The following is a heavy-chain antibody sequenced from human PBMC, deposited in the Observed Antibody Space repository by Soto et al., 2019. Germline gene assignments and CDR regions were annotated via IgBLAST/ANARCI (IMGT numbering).Heavy chain of an antibody. CDR1: GYTFTSYG. V-gene: IGHV1-18*01. CDR2: ISAYNGNT. CDR3: ARDSPDVVVVAATPGAFDI. Sequence: QVQLVQSGAEVKKPWASVKVSCKASGYTFTSYGISWVRQAPGQGLEWMGWISAYNGNTNYAQKLQGRVTMTTDTTTSTAYMELRSLRSDDTAVYYCARDSPDVVVVAATPGAFDIWGQGTMVTVSS. J-gene: IGHJ3*02. D-gene: IGHD2-15*01.